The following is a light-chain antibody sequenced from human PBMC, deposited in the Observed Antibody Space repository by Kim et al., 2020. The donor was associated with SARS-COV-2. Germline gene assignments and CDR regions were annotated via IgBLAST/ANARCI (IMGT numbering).Light chain of an antibody. J-gene: IGKJ4*01. CDR3: QQYTTPLT. CDR1: QSVSSY. V-gene: IGKV3-11*01. CDR2: DAS. Sequence: SLSPGERVTRSCRASQSVSSYLAWYQQKPGQAPRLLIYDASNRATGIPGRFSGSGSGTDFTLTISSLEPEDSAVYYCQQYTTPLTFGGGTKVEIK.